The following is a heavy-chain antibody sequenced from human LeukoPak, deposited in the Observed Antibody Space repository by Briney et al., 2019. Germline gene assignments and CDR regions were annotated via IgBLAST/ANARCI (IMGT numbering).Heavy chain of an antibody. CDR1: GYSISSGYY. Sequence: SETLSLTCAVSGYSISSGYYWGWIRQPPGKGLEWNGNIYHSGSAYYDPSLKSRVTISVDTSKNQFSLKLSSVTAGDTAMYYCARRRGGHYFDYWGQGTLVTVSS. CDR2: IYHSGSA. CDR3: ARRRGGHYFDY. J-gene: IGHJ4*02. D-gene: IGHD3-10*01. V-gene: IGHV4-38-2*01.